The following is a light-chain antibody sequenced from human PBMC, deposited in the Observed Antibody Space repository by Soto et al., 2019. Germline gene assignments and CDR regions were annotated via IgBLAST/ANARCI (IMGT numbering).Light chain of an antibody. Sequence: QSALTQPASVSGSPGQSITISCTGTSSDVGGYNYVSWYQQHPVKAPKLMIYDVTNRPSGVSDRFSGSKSGNTASLTTSGLQAEDEADYYCSSYTSSSTPYVFGTGTKVTV. CDR1: SSDVGGYNY. V-gene: IGLV2-14*01. J-gene: IGLJ1*01. CDR3: SSYTSSSTPYV. CDR2: DVT.